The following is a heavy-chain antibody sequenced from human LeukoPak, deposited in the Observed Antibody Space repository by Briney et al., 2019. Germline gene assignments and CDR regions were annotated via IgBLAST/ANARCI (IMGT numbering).Heavy chain of an antibody. Sequence: GSLRLSCPASGXTFSSYARSWVRQAPGKGLEWVSAISGSGGSTYYADSVKGRLTISRDNSKNTLYLQMNSLRAEDTAVYYCAKDLGTYGDYGSLIFDYWGQGTLVTVSS. D-gene: IGHD4-17*01. V-gene: IGHV3-23*01. CDR3: AKDLGTYGDYGSLIFDY. CDR2: ISGSGGST. CDR1: GXTFSSYA. J-gene: IGHJ4*02.